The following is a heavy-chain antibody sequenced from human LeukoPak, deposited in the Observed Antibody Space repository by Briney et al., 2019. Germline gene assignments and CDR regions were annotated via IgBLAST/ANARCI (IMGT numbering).Heavy chain of an antibody. D-gene: IGHD6-19*01. Sequence: PGGSLRLSCAASGFTFSSYGMHWVRQAPGKGLEWVAFIRYDGSNKYYADSVKGRFTISRDNSKNTLYLQMNSLRAEDTAVYYCAKEAGSSGWYEDYYYYYMDVWGKGTTVTISS. CDR2: IRYDGSNK. CDR3: AKEAGSSGWYEDYYYYYMDV. J-gene: IGHJ6*03. V-gene: IGHV3-30*02. CDR1: GFTFSSYG.